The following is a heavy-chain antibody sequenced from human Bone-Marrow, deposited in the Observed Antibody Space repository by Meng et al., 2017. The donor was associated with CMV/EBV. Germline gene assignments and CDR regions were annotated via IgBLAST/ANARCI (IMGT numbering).Heavy chain of an antibody. CDR3: AARGAYYYYGMDV. CDR2: ISYDGSNK. CDR1: GFTFSSYA. Sequence: GGSLRLSCAASGFTFSSYAMHWVRQAPGKGLEWVAVISYDGSNKYYADSVKGRFTISRDNSKNTLYLQMNSLRAEDTAVYDCAARGAYYYYGMDVWGQGTTVAFSS. D-gene: IGHD3-16*01. J-gene: IGHJ6*02. V-gene: IGHV3-30-3*01.